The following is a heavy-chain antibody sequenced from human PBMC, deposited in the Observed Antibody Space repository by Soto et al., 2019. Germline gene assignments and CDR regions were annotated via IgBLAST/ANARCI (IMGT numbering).Heavy chain of an antibody. D-gene: IGHD5-12*01. Sequence: EVQVVESGGSLVKPGGSLRLACAASGFPFSSFSWNWVRQAPGKGLEWVSSISPGGNSVYYADSVKGRFTISRDNAKNSLYLQMNNLRAEDAAVYYCARPRGPRGYDLIDYWGQGTLVTVSS. CDR2: ISPGGNSV. CDR3: ARPRGPRGYDLIDY. V-gene: IGHV3-21*02. J-gene: IGHJ4*02. CDR1: GFPFSSFS.